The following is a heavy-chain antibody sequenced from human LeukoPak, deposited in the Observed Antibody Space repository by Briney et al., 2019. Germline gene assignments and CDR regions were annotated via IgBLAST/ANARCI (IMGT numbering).Heavy chain of an antibody. V-gene: IGHV4-59*01. J-gene: IGHJ4*02. CDR1: GGSMNNYY. Sequence: PSETLSLTCTVSGGSMNNYYWSWIRQAPGKGLEWIGYISDSGSTNYNPSLKSRVTISVDTSQNQFSLKLNSVTAADTAVYYCTRDRGQWVGFDYWGQGTLVTVSS. D-gene: IGHD6-19*01. CDR3: TRDRGQWVGFDY. CDR2: ISDSGST.